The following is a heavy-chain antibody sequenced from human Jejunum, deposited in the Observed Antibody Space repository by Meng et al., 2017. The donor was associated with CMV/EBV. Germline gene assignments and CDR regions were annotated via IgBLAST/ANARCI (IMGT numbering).Heavy chain of an antibody. V-gene: IGHV3-66*01. CDR2: SDPTGYT. Sequence: QVVESGGDLVQPGGSLRLSCAASGFSVSSNYMSWVRQAPGKGLECVSISDPTGYTYYADSVKGRFSISSDSSRNTLYIEMNSLRVEDTAVYYCARGMYFSPWGQGTLVTVSS. J-gene: IGHJ5*02. D-gene: IGHD2-8*01. CDR1: GFSVSSNY. CDR3: ARGMYFSP.